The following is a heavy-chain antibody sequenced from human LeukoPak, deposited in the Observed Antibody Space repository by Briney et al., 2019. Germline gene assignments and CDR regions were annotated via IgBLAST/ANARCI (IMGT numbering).Heavy chain of an antibody. CDR3: AREYGGYNSGVDY. J-gene: IGHJ4*02. V-gene: IGHV3-21*01. CDR2: ISSSSSYI. Sequence: GSLRLSCAASGFTFSSYSMNWVRQAPGKGLEWVSSISSSSSYIYYADSVKGRFTISRDNAKNSLYLQMNSLRAEDTAVYYCAREYGGYNSGVDYWGQGTLVTVSS. CDR1: GFTFSSYS. D-gene: IGHD5-12*01.